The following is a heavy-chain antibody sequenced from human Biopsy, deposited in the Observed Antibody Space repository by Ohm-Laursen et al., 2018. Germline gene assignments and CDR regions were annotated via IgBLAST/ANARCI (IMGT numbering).Heavy chain of an antibody. V-gene: IGHV3-30*18. Sequence: SLRLSCAASGFSFNRYGMHWVRQAPGKGLEWVAFISYDGSKKYYGDSVKGRFTISRDNSKNTLYLQMGSLRAADTAVYYCAKDLDYFDSSGYYVVDYWGQGSLVTVSS. J-gene: IGHJ4*02. CDR1: GFSFNRYG. CDR2: ISYDGSKK. CDR3: AKDLDYFDSSGYYVVDY. D-gene: IGHD3-22*01.